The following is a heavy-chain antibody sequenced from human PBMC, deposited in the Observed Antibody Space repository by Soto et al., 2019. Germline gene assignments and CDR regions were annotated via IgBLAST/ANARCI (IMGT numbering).Heavy chain of an antibody. Sequence: PGGSLRLSCAASGFTFSSYAMHWVRQAPGKGLEWVAVISYDGSNKYYADSVKGRFTISRDNSKNTLYLQMNSLRAEDTAVYYCARYYGSSWPYYYYYAMDVWGQGTTVTVS. D-gene: IGHD6-13*01. CDR2: ISYDGSNK. CDR1: GFTFSSYA. CDR3: ARYYGSSWPYYYYYAMDV. J-gene: IGHJ6*02. V-gene: IGHV3-30-3*01.